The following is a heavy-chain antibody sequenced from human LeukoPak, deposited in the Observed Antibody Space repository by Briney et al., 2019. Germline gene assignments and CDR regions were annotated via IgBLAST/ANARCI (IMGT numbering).Heavy chain of an antibody. CDR2: ISVYNGNT. J-gene: IGHJ6*03. Sequence: ASVKVSCKASGYTFTSYDISWVRQAPGQGLEWMGWISVYNGNTSYAQNLQGRVTMTTDISTNTAYMEVRSLRSDDTAVYYCARGRTAPYIYYMDVWGKGTTVTVSS. V-gene: IGHV1-18*01. CDR1: GYTFTSYD. CDR3: ARGRTAPYIYYMDV. D-gene: IGHD3-16*01.